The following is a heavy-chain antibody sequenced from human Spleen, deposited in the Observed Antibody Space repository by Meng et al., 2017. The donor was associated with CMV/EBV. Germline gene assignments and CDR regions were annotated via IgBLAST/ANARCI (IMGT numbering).Heavy chain of an antibody. CDR2: IHHSGST. Sequence: SETLSLTCTVSGYSISSGYYWAWIRQPPGKGLEWIGNIHHSGSTYYKSSLESRLTISVDTSRNQFSLKVSSVTAADTAVYYCARGYSGWYDNWGQGTLVTVSS. CDR3: ARGYSGWYDN. V-gene: IGHV4-38-2*02. J-gene: IGHJ5*02. CDR1: GYSISSGYY. D-gene: IGHD4-11*01.